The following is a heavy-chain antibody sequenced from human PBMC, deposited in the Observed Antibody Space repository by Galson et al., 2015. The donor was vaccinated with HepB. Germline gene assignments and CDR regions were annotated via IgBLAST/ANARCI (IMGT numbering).Heavy chain of an antibody. CDR3: AREIHKYFYDSSGCDY. CDR1: GDSVSNNYAA. Sequence: CAISGDSVSNNYAAWNWIRQSPSRGLEWLGRTYYRSKWYNDYANSVKSRVTINSDTSKNQFSLHLKSVTPDDTAVYYCAREIHKYFYDSSGCDYWGQGSLVTVSS. D-gene: IGHD3-22*01. V-gene: IGHV6-1*01. J-gene: IGHJ4*02. CDR2: TYYRSKWYN.